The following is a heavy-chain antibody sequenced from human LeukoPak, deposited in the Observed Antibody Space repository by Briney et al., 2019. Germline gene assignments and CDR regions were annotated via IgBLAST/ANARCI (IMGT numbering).Heavy chain of an antibody. D-gene: IGHD6-19*01. CDR3: ARQYSSGWYLPGAGDY. V-gene: IGHV4-38-2*02. J-gene: IGHJ4*02. Sequence: HSETLSLTCTVSGYSISSGYYWGWIRQPPGKGLEWIGSIYHSGSTYYNPSLKSRVTISVDTSKNQFSLKLSSVTAADTAVYYCARQYSSGWYLPGAGDYWGQGTLVTVSS. CDR2: IYHSGST. CDR1: GYSISSGYY.